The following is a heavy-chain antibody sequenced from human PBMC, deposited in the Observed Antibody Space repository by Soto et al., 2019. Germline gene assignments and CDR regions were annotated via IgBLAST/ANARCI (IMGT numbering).Heavy chain of an antibody. CDR2: IYYSGST. CDR1: GGSISSYY. V-gene: IGHV4-59*01. D-gene: IGHD6-25*01. J-gene: IGHJ6*02. Sequence: SETLSLTCTVSGGSISSYYWSWIRQPPGKGLEWIGYIYYSGSTNYNPSLKSRVTISVDTSKNHFSLKLSSVTAADTAVYYCARIYSSAPGGYYYYGMDVWGQGTTVTVSS. CDR3: ARIYSSAPGGYYYYGMDV.